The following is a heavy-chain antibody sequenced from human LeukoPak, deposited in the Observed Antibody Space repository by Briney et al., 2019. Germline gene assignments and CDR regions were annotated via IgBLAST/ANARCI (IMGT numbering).Heavy chain of an antibody. J-gene: IGHJ4*02. CDR2: IYYRGTT. CDR3: ARLPRYGGYDHFDY. V-gene: IGHV4-59*12. D-gene: IGHD5-12*01. Sequence: SETLSLTCTVSGDSIDSYYWSWIRQPPGKGLGWIGYIYYRGTTSYNPFLKSRVTISVDTSKNQFSLKLNSVTAADTAVYYCARLPRYGGYDHFDYWGQGILVIVSS. CDR1: GDSIDSYY.